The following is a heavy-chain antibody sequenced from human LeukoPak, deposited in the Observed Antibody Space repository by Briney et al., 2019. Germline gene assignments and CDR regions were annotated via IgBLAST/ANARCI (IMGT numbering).Heavy chain of an antibody. CDR1: GFTFSDYY. CDR3: AKAHYYGSGIFDY. CDR2: ISSSGSTI. J-gene: IGHJ4*02. V-gene: IGHV3-11*01. D-gene: IGHD3-10*01. Sequence: GGSLRLSCAASGFTFSDYYMSWIRQAPGKGLEWVSYISSSGSTIYYADSVKGRFTISRDNSKNTLYLQMNSLRAEDTAVYYCAKAHYYGSGIFDYWGQGTLVTVSS.